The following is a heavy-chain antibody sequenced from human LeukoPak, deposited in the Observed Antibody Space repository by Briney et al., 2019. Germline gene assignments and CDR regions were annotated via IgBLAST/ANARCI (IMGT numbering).Heavy chain of an antibody. CDR3: AREPFYGSGTEDLVTDY. CDR2: FSGSGDTT. V-gene: IGHV3-23*01. J-gene: IGHJ4*02. CDR1: GFTFSSYA. D-gene: IGHD3-10*01. Sequence: PRGSLRLSCAASGFTFSSYAMSWVRQAPGKGLEWVSGFSGSGDTTDYADSVKGRFTISRDNSKNTLYLQMNSLRAEDTAVYYCAREPFYGSGTEDLVTDYWGQGTLVTVSS.